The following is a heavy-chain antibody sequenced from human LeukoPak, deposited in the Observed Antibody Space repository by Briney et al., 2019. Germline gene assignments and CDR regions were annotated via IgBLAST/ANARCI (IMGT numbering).Heavy chain of an antibody. J-gene: IGHJ4*02. CDR2: IYYSGST. D-gene: IGHD3-3*01. V-gene: IGHV4-61*08. CDR3: ARDHSFFSGLDY. Sequence: SETLSLTCTVSGGSVSSGGYYWSWIRQPPGKGLEWIGYIYYSGSTNYNPSLKSRVTISVDTSKNQFSLKLSSVTAADTAVYYCARDHSFFSGLDYWGQGTLVTVSS. CDR1: GGSVSSGGYY.